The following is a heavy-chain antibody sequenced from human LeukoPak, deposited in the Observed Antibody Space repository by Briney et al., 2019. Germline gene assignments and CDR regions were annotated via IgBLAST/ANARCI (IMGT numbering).Heavy chain of an antibody. Sequence: PGGSLRLSCAASGFTFSSYGMSWVRQAPGKGLEWVSAISGSGGSTYYADSVKGRFTISRDNSKNTLYLQMNSLRAEDTAVYYCAKDWFYSYGSYYFDYWGQGTLVTVSS. V-gene: IGHV3-23*01. CDR1: GFTFSSYG. J-gene: IGHJ4*02. CDR2: ISGSGGST. CDR3: AKDWFYSYGSYYFDY. D-gene: IGHD5-18*01.